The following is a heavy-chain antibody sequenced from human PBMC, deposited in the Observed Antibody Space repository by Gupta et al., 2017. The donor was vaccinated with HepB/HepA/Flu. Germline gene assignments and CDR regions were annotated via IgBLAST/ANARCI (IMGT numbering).Heavy chain of an antibody. CDR1: GFKFDYFS. D-gene: IGHD5-24*01. CDR2: INADTRSR. V-gene: IGHV3-43*02. Sequence: QVVQSGGGVVQPGGSLTLSCEASGFKFDYFSMHWVRQAPGKSLEWVSLINADTRSRHYADSVQGRFNISRDNIKNSVSLHMTNLKIEDTAIYYCAKGRIGYNWGYCFDLWGQGSLVIVSS. CDR3: AKGRIGYNWGYCFDL. J-gene: IGHJ4*02.